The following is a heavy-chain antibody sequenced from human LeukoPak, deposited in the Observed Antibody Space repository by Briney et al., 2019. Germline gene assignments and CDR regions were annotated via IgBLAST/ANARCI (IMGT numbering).Heavy chain of an antibody. CDR3: ARDPPTTVTTHFYYYYGMDV. D-gene: IGHD4-17*01. CDR2: IIPIFGTA. CDR1: GGTFSSYA. Sequence: ASVKVSCKASGGTFSSYAISWVRQAPGQGLEWMGGIIPIFGTANYAQKFQGRVTITADESTSTAYMELSSLRSEDTAVYYCARDPPTTVTTHFYYYYGMDVWGQGTTVTVSS. V-gene: IGHV1-69*01. J-gene: IGHJ6*02.